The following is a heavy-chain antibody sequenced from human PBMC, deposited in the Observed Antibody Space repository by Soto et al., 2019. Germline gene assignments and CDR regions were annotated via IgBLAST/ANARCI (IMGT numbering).Heavy chain of an antibody. CDR1: GYSFTSYW. J-gene: IGHJ6*02. V-gene: IGHV5-10-1*01. CDR2: IDPSDSYT. Sequence: PWDSLKISCKGSGYSFTSYWISWVRQMPGKGLEWMGRIDPSDSYTNYSPSFQGHVNISADKSISTAYLQWSSLKASDNAMYYPARNASGKRQHLDVWGQGPTVTVS. CDR3: ARNASGKRQHLDV. D-gene: IGHD3-3*01.